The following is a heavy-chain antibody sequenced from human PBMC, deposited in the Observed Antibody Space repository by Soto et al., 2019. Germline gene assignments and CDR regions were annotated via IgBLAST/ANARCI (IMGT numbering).Heavy chain of an antibody. CDR1: GGSINYSY. D-gene: IGHD4-17*01. CDR3: ARVNYGDYYYGMDV. Sequence: PSETLSLTCTVSGGSINYSYWTWIRQPPGKGLEWIGYISYTGSANYNASLKSRLTISVDTSKNQFSLMLSSVTAADTALYYCARVNYGDYYYGMDVWGQGTTVTVSS. J-gene: IGHJ6*02. CDR2: ISYTGSA. V-gene: IGHV4-59*01.